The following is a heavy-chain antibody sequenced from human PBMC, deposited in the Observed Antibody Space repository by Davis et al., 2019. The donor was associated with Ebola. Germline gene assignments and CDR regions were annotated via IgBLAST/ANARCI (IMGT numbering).Heavy chain of an antibody. CDR2: IKSKTDGGTT. J-gene: IGHJ6*02. Sequence: GESLKISCAASGLTFSNAWMNWVRQAPGKGLEWVGRIKSKTDGGTTDYAAPVKGRFTISRDDSKNTLYLQMNSLNTEDTAVYYCARDQGPYYGMDVWGQGTTVTVSS. V-gene: IGHV3-15*07. CDR3: ARDQGPYYGMDV. CDR1: GLTFSNAW.